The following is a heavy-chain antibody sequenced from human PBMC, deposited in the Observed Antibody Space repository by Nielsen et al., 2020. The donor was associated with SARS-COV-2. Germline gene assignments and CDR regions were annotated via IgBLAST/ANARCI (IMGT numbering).Heavy chain of an antibody. Sequence: GGSLRLSCAASGFTFSSYAMSWVSQAPGKGLEWVSAISGSGGSTYYADSVKGRFTISRDNSKNTLYLQMNSLRAEDTAVYYCAKSVRGIAAAGTKTNYYYYGMDVWGQGTTVTVSS. CDR3: AKSVRGIAAAGTKTNYYYYGMDV. J-gene: IGHJ6*02. V-gene: IGHV3-23*01. CDR2: ISGSGGST. D-gene: IGHD6-13*01. CDR1: GFTFSSYA.